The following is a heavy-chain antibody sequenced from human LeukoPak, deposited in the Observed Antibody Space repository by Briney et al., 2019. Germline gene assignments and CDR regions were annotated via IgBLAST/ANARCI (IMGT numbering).Heavy chain of an antibody. Sequence: GGSLKLSCAASGFTFSGSAMHWVRQASGKGLEWVGRIRSKANSYATEYVALVKGRFTISRDDSKNTAYLQMNSLKTEDTAVYYCTRHLETIDIWGQGTMVTVSS. CDR3: TRHLETIDI. CDR2: IRSKANSYAT. CDR1: GFTFSGSA. V-gene: IGHV3-73*01. D-gene: IGHD1-7*01. J-gene: IGHJ3*02.